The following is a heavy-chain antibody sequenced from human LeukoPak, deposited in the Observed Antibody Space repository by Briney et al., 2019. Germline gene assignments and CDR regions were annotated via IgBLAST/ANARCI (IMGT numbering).Heavy chain of an antibody. CDR3: ARGRYSSSWYGN. D-gene: IGHD6-13*01. V-gene: IGHV4-59*01. Sequence: SETLSLTCTVSGGSISSYYWSWIRQPPGNGLEWIGYIYYSGSTNYNPSLKSRVTISVDTSKNQFSLKLSSVTAADTAVYYCARGRYSSSWYGNWGQGTLVTVSS. J-gene: IGHJ4*02. CDR1: GGSISSYY. CDR2: IYYSGST.